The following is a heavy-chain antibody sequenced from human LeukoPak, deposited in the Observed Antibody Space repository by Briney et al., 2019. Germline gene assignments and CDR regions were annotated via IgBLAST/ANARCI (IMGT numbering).Heavy chain of an antibody. CDR3: ARHFDY. CDR2: ISSSSSTI. J-gene: IGHJ4*02. CDR1: GFTFSSYS. V-gene: IGHV3-48*01. Sequence: PGGSLRLSCAASGFTFSSYSMNWVRQAPGKGLEWVSYISSSSSTIYYADSVKGRFTISRDNAKSSLYLQMNSLRAEDTAVYYCARHFDYWGQGTLVTVSS.